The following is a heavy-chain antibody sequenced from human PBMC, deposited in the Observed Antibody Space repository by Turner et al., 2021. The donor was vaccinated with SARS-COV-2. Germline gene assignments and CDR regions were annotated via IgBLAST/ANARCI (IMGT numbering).Heavy chain of an antibody. D-gene: IGHD1-1*01. J-gene: IGHJ4*02. CDR3: ARADATGTTYHPYDY. CDR1: GGTFSSYA. CDR2: IIPIFGTA. Sequence: QVQLVQYGDEVKKPGSSVKVSCKAYGGTFSSYAISWVRQAPGKGLDWMGGIIPIFGTANYAQKFQGRVTITADKSTSTAYMELSSLRSEDTAVYYCARADATGTTYHPYDYWGQGTLVTVSS. V-gene: IGHV1-69*06.